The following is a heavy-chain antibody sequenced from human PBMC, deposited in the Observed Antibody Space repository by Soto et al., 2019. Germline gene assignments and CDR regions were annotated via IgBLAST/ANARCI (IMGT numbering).Heavy chain of an antibody. CDR2: IYYSGTS. V-gene: IGHV4-39*01. CDR1: GGSISDDTYY. Sequence: QLQLQESGPGLVKPSETLSLTCTVSGGSISDDTYYWGWIRQPPGKGLEWIGSIYYSGTSSYNPSPKXRXTXXVDPSKKQLSLRLRSVTAADTAVYYCARLHCDSPNCVPLDPWGQGTLVIVSS. CDR3: ARLHCDSPNCVPLDP. J-gene: IGHJ5*02. D-gene: IGHD2-2*01.